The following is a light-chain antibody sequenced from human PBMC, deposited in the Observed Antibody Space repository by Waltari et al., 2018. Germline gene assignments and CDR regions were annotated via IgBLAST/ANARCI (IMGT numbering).Light chain of an antibody. V-gene: IGLV2-23*03. J-gene: IGLJ2*01. CDR3: FSYAGSTTFVV. CDR1: SSHVGSYNL. Sequence: QSALTQPASVSGSPGQSITISCTGTSSHVGSYNLVSWYQQHPGKAPKVMIYEGTNRPSGVSNRFSGSKSGNTASLTISGLQADDEADYYCFSYAGSTTFVVFGGGTKLTVL. CDR2: EGT.